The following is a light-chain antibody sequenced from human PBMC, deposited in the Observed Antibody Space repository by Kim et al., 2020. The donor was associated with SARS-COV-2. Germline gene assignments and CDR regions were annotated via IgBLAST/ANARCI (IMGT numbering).Light chain of an antibody. CDR1: VLAKKY. V-gene: IGLV3-27*01. Sequence: VSSGQTGRITCSGDVLAKKYARWFQQKPGQAPVLVIYKDSERRSGIPERFSGSSSGSTVTLTISGAQVEDDADYYCYSAADNNLGVFGTGTKVTVL. CDR2: KDS. J-gene: IGLJ1*01. CDR3: YSAADNNLGV.